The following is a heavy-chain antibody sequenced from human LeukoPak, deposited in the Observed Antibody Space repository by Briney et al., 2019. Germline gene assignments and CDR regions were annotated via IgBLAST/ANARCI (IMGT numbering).Heavy chain of an antibody. CDR1: GFTFSSYA. CDR2: ISDSGGST. V-gene: IGHV3-23*01. CDR3: AKGSRRVYYGSGSFVDY. D-gene: IGHD3-10*01. Sequence: GGSLRLSCAASGFTFSSYAMSWVRQAPGKGLEWVSGISDSGGSTYYVDSVKGRFTISRDNSKNTLYVQMNSLRAEDTAVYYCAKGSRRVYYGSGSFVDYWGQGTLVTVSS. J-gene: IGHJ4*02.